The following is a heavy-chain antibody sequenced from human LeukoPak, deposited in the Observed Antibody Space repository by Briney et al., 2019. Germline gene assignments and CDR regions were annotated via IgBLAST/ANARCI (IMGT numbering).Heavy chain of an antibody. CDR2: IYYSGST. D-gene: IGHD6-13*01. Sequence: SETLSLTCTVSGGSMSPYHWGWIRQPPGKGPEWTGYIYYSGSTNYNPSLKSRVTISVDTSKNQFSLKLSSVTAADTAVYYCARGVYIAAAQYGYWGQGTLVTVSS. J-gene: IGHJ4*02. CDR3: ARGVYIAAAQYGY. CDR1: GGSMSPYH. V-gene: IGHV4-59*01.